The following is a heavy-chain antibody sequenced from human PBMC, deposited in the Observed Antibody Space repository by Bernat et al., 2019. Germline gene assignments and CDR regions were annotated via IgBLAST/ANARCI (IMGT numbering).Heavy chain of an antibody. CDR3: ARGPYWFDY. CDR1: GFTFSSYS. Sequence: EVQLVESGGGLVQPGGSLRLSCAASGFTFSSYSMNWVRQAPGKGLEWVSYISSSSSTIYYADSVKGRFTISRDKAKNSLYLQMNSLRAEDTAVYYCARGPYWFDYWGQGTLVTVSS. V-gene: IGHV3-48*01. CDR2: ISSSSSTI. J-gene: IGHJ4*02. D-gene: IGHD2-15*01.